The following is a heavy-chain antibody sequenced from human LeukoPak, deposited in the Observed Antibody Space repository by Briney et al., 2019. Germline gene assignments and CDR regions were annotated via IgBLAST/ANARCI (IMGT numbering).Heavy chain of an antibody. D-gene: IGHD1-1*01. CDR2: IIPILSIA. CDR1: GGTFSSYT. J-gene: IGHJ4*02. Sequence: GSSVKVSCKASGGTFSSYTISWVRQAPGQGLEWMGRIIPILSIANYAQKFQGRVTITADKSTSTAYMELSSLRSEDTAVYYCAWKGGDYFDYWGQGTLVTVSS. CDR3: AWKGGDYFDY. V-gene: IGHV1-69*02.